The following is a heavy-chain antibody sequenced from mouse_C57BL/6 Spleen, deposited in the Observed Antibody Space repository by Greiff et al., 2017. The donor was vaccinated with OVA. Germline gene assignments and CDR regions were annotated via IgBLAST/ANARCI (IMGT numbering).Heavy chain of an antibody. CDR2: IYPGSGST. Sequence: VQLQQPGAELVKPGASVKMSCKASGYTFTSYWITWVKQRPGQGLEWIGDIYPGSGSTNYNEKFKSKATLTVDTSSSTAYMQLSSLTSEDSAVYYGARKGDYDGAWFAYWGQGTLVTVSA. CDR1: GYTFTSYW. D-gene: IGHD2-4*01. CDR3: ARKGDYDGAWFAY. V-gene: IGHV1-55*01. J-gene: IGHJ3*01.